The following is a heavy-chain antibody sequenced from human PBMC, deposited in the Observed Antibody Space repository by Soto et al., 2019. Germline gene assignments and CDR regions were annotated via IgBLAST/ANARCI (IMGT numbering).Heavy chain of an antibody. J-gene: IGHJ6*01. V-gene: IGHV1-18*01. D-gene: IGHD2-15*01. Sequence: APVKVSCKASGYTFTSYGISWVRQAPGQGLEWMGRISAYNGNTNYAQKLQGRVTMTTDTSTSTAYMELRSLRSDDTAVYYCARDRDIVVVVAATHYYYYGMDVWGQGTTVTVSS. CDR1: GYTFTSYG. CDR2: ISAYNGNT. CDR3: ARDRDIVVVVAATHYYYYGMDV.